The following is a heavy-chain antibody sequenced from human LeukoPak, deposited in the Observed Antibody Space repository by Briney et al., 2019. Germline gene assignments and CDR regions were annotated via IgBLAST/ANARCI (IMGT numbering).Heavy chain of an antibody. CDR1: GFTFDDYA. D-gene: IGHD3-10*01. Sequence: GGSLRLSCAASGFTFDDYAMHWVRQAPGKGLEWVSGISWNSGSIGYADSVEGRFTISRDNAKNSLYLQMNSLRAEDTALYYCAKGKSGSSPLRRSYPFDPWGQGTLVTVSS. CDR2: ISWNSGSI. V-gene: IGHV3-9*01. CDR3: AKGKSGSSPLRRSYPFDP. J-gene: IGHJ5*02.